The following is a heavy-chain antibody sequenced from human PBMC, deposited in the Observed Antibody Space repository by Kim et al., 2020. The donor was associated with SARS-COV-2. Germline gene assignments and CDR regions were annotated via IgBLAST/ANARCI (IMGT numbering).Heavy chain of an antibody. CDR1: GFTFSSYE. CDR2: ISSSGSTI. V-gene: IGHV3-48*03. Sequence: GGSLRLSCAASGFTFSSYEMNWVRQAPGKGLEWVSYISSSGSTIYYADSVKGRFTISRDNAKNSLYLQMNSLRAEDTAVYYCARVAAGLYYYYMDVWGKGTTVTVSS. J-gene: IGHJ6*03. CDR3: ARVAAGLYYYYMDV. D-gene: IGHD6-13*01.